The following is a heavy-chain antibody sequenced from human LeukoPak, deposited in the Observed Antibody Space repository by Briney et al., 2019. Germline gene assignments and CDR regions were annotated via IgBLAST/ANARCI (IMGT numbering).Heavy chain of an antibody. D-gene: IGHD3-10*01. CDR3: ARDQYYCGSGSYGLDY. V-gene: IGHV4-61*02. CDR2: IYTSGST. J-gene: IGHJ4*02. CDR1: GGSITNSNYF. Sequence: SETLSLTCTVSGGSITNSNYFWGWIRQPAGKGLEWIGRIYTSGSTNYNPSLKSRVTMSVDTSKNQFSLKLSSVTAADTAVYYCARDQYYCGSGSYGLDYWGQGTLVTVSS.